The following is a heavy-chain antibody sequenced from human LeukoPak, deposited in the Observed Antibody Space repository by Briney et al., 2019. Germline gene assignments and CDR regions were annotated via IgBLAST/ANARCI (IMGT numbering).Heavy chain of an antibody. J-gene: IGHJ4*02. CDR1: GFTFSSYG. CDR2: IRDSGGST. CDR3: AKSDHR. V-gene: IGHV3-23*01. Sequence: LAGGSLRLSCVASGFTFSSYGMSWVRQAPGKGLEWVSFIRDSGGSTYYADSVKGRFTISRDNPKNTLYLEMNSLRAEDTAVYYCAKSDHRWGQGTLVTVSS. D-gene: IGHD1-14*01.